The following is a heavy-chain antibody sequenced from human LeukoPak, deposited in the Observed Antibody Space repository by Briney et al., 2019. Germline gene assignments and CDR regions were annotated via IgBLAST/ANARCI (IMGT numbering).Heavy chain of an antibody. D-gene: IGHD3-22*01. V-gene: IGHV4-59*01. Sequence: SETLSLTCTVSGGSISSYYWSWIRQPPGKGLEWIGYIYYSGSTNYNPSLKSRVTISVDTSKNQSSLKLSSVTAADTAVYYCARTYYYDSSGYHYWYFDLWGRGTLVTVSS. J-gene: IGHJ2*01. CDR3: ARTYYYDSSGYHYWYFDL. CDR2: IYYSGST. CDR1: GGSISSYY.